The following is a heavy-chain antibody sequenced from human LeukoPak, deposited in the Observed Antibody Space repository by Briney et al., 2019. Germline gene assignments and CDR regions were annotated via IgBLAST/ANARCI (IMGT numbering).Heavy chain of an antibody. Sequence: GGSLRLSCAASGFTFSDYYMSWIRQAPGKGLEWVSYISSSGSTIYYADSVKGRFTISRDNAKNSLYLQMNSLRAEDTAVYYCARGMVYAKRDAFDIWAQGKRVTVSS. CDR2: ISSSGSTI. J-gene: IGHJ3*02. V-gene: IGHV3-11*04. CDR3: ARGMVYAKRDAFDI. CDR1: GFTFSDYY. D-gene: IGHD2-8*01.